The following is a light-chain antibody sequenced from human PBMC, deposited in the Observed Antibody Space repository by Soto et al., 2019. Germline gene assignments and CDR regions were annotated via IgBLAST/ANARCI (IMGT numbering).Light chain of an antibody. V-gene: IGLV2-14*03. CDR1: NSDIGGYDY. J-gene: IGLJ2*01. CDR2: DVS. Sequence: QSALTQPASVSGSPGQSISISCTGTNSDIGGYDYVSWYQQHPGKAPKLMISDVSNRPSGVSSRFSGSKSANTATLTISGLQPEDEADYCSSYVVSSAQVIFGGGTKLTVL. CDR3: SSYVVSSAQVI.